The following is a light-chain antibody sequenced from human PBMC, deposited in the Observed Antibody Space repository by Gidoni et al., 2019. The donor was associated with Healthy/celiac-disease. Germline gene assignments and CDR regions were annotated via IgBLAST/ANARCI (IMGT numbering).Light chain of an antibody. CDR2: GAS. Sequence: ELVMPQSPATLSVSPGERATLSCRASHSVSSNLAWYQQKPGQAPRLLIYGASTRATGIPARFSGSGAGTEFTLTISSLQSEDFAVYYCQQYNNWLTWTFGQGTKVEIK. CDR1: HSVSSN. J-gene: IGKJ1*01. V-gene: IGKV3-15*01. CDR3: QQYNNWLTWT.